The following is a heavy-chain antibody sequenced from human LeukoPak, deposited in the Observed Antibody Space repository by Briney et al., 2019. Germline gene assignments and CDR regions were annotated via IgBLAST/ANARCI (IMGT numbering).Heavy chain of an antibody. V-gene: IGHV3-7*05. CDR2: MNQDGTEK. D-gene: IGHD4-17*01. CDR1: EFXFSKYW. J-gene: IGHJ3*02. CDR3: ARTSVNSLWDDAFDI. Sequence: PGGSLRLSCEASEFXFSKYWISWVRQAPEKGLEWVAKMNQDGTEKYSVDSVKGRFTISRDNAKNSLYLQINNVKAEDTAVYYCARTSVNSLWDDAFDIWGQGTMVTVSS.